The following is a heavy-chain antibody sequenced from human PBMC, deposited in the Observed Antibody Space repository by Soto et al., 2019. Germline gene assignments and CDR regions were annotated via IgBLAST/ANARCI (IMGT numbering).Heavy chain of an antibody. CDR3: ARANEQWALPGTDNAFDV. CDR2: ISVYNGNT. CDR1: GYTFSNYG. D-gene: IGHD6-19*01. J-gene: IGHJ3*01. V-gene: IGHV1-18*01. Sequence: QVQLVQSGAEVKTPGASVNVSCKASGYTFSNYGLSWVRQAPGQGLEWMGWISVYNGNTNYAQKVQGRVTMTTDTSTNTVYMELRSLRVDDTAIYYCARANEQWALPGTDNAFDVWGQGTPITVSA.